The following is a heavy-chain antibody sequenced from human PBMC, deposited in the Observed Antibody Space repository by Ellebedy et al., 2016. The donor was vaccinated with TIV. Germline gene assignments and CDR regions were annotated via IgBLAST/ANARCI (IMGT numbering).Heavy chain of an antibody. J-gene: IGHJ4*02. CDR3: VRERCERGYDYDY. V-gene: IGHV3-64*01. CDR1: GFTFNSYT. D-gene: IGHD5-12*01. CDR2: ISGNGDKT. Sequence: GESLKISCATSGFTFNSYTMHSVRQAPGKGLESTSAISGNGDKTYYVTSVKGRFTISRDNSKNTLHLQMDSLRPEDMAVYYCVRERCERGYDYDYWGQGTLVTVSS.